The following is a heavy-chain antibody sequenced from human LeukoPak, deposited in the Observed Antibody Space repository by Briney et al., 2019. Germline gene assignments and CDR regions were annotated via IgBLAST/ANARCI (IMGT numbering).Heavy chain of an antibody. J-gene: IGHJ4*02. V-gene: IGHV4-59*01. CDR3: ASHNRIAVVGA. Sequence: SETLSLTCTVSGGSISSYYWRWIRQPPGKGLEWIGYIYYSGSTNYNPSLKRRVTISVDTSKNQFSLKLSSVTAADTAVYYCASHNRIAVVGAWGQGTLVTVSS. CDR1: GGSISSYY. CDR2: IYYSGST. D-gene: IGHD6-19*01.